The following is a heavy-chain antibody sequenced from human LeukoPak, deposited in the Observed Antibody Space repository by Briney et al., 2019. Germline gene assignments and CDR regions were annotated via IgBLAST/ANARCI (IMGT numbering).Heavy chain of an antibody. CDR1: GFTFSSYA. J-gene: IGHJ6*02. Sequence: GGSVRLICAASGFTFSSYAMHWVRQAPGKGLEWVAVIPFDGSNRYYADSVKGRFTISRDNAKNTLYLQMNSLRAEDTAVYYCGRDRGYAMDVWGQGTTVTVSS. V-gene: IGHV3-30-3*01. D-gene: IGHD3-10*01. CDR3: GRDRGYAMDV. CDR2: IPFDGSNR.